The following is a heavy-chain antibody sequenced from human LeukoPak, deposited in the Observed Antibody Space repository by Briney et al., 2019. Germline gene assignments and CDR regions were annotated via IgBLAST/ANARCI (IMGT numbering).Heavy chain of an antibody. V-gene: IGHV3-30*18. J-gene: IGHJ4*02. CDR3: AKLESLLDY. CDR2: ISYDGSNK. CDR1: GFTFSSYG. Sequence: GGSLRLSCAASGFTFSSYGVHWVRQAPGKGLEWVAVISYDGSNKYYADSVKGRFTISRDNSKNTLYLQMNSLRAEDTAVYYCAKLESLLDYWGQGTLVTVSS.